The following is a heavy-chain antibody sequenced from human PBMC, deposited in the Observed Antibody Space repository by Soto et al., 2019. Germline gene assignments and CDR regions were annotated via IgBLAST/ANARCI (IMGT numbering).Heavy chain of an antibody. J-gene: IGHJ5*02. V-gene: IGHV1-24*01. Sequence: ASVKVSCKVSGYTLTELSMHWVRQAPGKGLEWMGGFDPEDGETIYAQKFQGRVTMTEDTSTDTAYMELSSLRSEDTAVYYCARAKAPLYSSSWYWFDPWGQGTLVNVSS. CDR2: FDPEDGET. D-gene: IGHD6-13*01. CDR1: GYTLTELS. CDR3: ARAKAPLYSSSWYWFDP.